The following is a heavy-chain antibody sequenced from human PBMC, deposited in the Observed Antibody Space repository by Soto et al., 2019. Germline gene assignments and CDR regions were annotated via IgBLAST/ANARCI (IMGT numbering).Heavy chain of an antibody. D-gene: IGHD6-19*01. CDR3: STPGYSTGWSSYAMGV. Sequence: QVQLVQSGAEVKKPGASVKVSCKASGYTFTSYYIHWVRHATGQGLEWMGIVNPSVGSTSYAQQFPGRVTMTRDTSKSTACMELSSLRSEDTAVYYCSTPGYSTGWSSYAMGVWGQGTTVTVSS. CDR1: GYTFTSYY. V-gene: IGHV1-46*03. CDR2: VNPSVGST. J-gene: IGHJ6*02.